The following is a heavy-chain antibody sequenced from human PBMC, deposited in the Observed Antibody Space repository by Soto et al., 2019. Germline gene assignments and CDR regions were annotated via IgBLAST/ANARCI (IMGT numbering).Heavy chain of an antibody. CDR3: ARVDCSSTSCYRAGDY. V-gene: IGHV1-18*04. J-gene: IGHJ4*02. Sequence: GASVKVSGKASGYTFTSYGISWVRQAPGQGLEWMGWISAYNGNTNYAQKLQGRVTMTTDTSTSTAYMELRSLRSDDTAVYYCARVDCSSTSCYRAGDYWGQGTLVTVSS. D-gene: IGHD2-2*02. CDR2: ISAYNGNT. CDR1: GYTFTSYG.